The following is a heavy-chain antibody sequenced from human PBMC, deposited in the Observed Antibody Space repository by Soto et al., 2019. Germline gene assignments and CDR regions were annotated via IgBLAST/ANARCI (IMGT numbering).Heavy chain of an antibody. D-gene: IGHD3-22*01. CDR1: GFTFRNYG. J-gene: IGHJ3*01. CDR3: ARDQFYYNDLSGSPLNVFDV. CDR2: IGIGSSTK. Sequence: LRLSCAASGFTFRNYGMNWVRQAPGKGLEWVSYIGIGSSTKYYADSVKGRFTISRDNAKNSLYLQMNSLRAEDTAVYYCARDQFYYNDLSGSPLNVFDVWGQGTMVPVSS. V-gene: IGHV3-48*01.